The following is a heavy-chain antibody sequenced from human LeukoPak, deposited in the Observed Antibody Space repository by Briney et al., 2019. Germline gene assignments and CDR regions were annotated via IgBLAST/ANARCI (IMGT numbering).Heavy chain of an antibody. D-gene: IGHD5-18*01. CDR3: ARDRGWIQHDI. J-gene: IGHJ3*02. V-gene: IGHV3-7*01. CDR2: IKQDESEK. CDR1: GFTFSSYW. Sequence: TGGSLRLSCAASGFTFSSYWMSWVRQAPGKGLEWVAVIKQDESEKFYVDSVKGRFTVSRDNAKNSLYLQMNSQRAEDTAVYYCARDRGWIQHDIWGQGTMVTVSS.